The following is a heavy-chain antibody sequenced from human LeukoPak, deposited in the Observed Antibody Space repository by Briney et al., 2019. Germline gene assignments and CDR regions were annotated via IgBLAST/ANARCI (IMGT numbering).Heavy chain of an antibody. CDR2: IYYSGST. J-gene: IGHJ4*02. V-gene: IGHV4-39*07. CDR3: ARERYDYVWGSYRTFDY. D-gene: IGHD3-16*02. Sequence: KPSETLSLTCTVSGGSISSSSYYCGWIRQPPGKGLEWIGSIYYSGSTYYNPSLKSRVTISVDTSKNQFSLKLSSVTAADTAVYYCARERYDYVWGSYRTFDYWGQGTLVTVSS. CDR1: GGSISSSSYY.